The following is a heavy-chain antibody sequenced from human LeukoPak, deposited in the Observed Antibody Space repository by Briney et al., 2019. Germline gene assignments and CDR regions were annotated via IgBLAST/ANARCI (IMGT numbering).Heavy chain of an antibody. D-gene: IGHD2-15*01. V-gene: IGHV1-2*02. Sequence: ASVKVSCKASGYTFTSYYMHWVRQAPGQGLEWMGWINPNSGGTNYAQKFQGRVTMTRDTSISTAYMELSRLRSDDTAVYYCARDRDCSGGSCYYFDYWGQGTLVTVSS. CDR1: GYTFTSYY. CDR2: INPNSGGT. CDR3: ARDRDCSGGSCYYFDY. J-gene: IGHJ4*02.